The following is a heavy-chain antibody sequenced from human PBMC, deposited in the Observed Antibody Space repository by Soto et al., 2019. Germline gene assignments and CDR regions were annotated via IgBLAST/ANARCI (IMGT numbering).Heavy chain of an antibody. CDR3: ATDTYYDFWSGPGV. CDR1: GYTLTELS. J-gene: IGHJ6*02. V-gene: IGHV1-24*01. CDR2: FDPEDGET. Sequence: VASVKVSCKVSGYTLTELSMHWVRQAPGKGLEWMGGFDPEDGETIYAQKFQGRVTMTEDTSTDTAYMELSSLRSEDTAVYYCATDTYYDFWSGPGVWGQGTTVTVSS. D-gene: IGHD3-3*01.